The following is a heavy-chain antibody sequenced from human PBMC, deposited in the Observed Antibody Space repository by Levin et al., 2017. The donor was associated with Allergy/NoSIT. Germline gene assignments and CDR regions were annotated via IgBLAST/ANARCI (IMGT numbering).Heavy chain of an antibody. V-gene: IGHV5-51*01. CDR1: GYSFTSYW. Sequence: LGESLKISCKGSGYSFTSYWIGWVRQMPGKGLEWMGIIYPGDSDTRYSPSFQGQVTISADKSISTAYLQWSSLKASDTAMYYCARRRYYYGSGSFETDYWGQGTLVTVSS. D-gene: IGHD3-10*01. J-gene: IGHJ4*02. CDR2: IYPGDSDT. CDR3: ARRRYYYGSGSFETDY.